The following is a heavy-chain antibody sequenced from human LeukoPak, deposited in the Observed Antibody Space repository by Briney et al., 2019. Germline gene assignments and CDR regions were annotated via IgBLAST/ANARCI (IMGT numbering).Heavy chain of an antibody. V-gene: IGHV1-46*01. J-gene: IGHJ4*02. Sequence: GASVKVSCKASGYTFTSYYMHWVRQAPGQGLEWMGIINPSGGSTSYAQKFQGRVTMTRDTSTSTVYMELSSLRSEDTAVYYCARDRHYYDSSGYYREYYFDYWGQGTLVTLSS. D-gene: IGHD3-22*01. CDR1: GYTFTSYY. CDR3: ARDRHYYDSSGYYREYYFDY. CDR2: INPSGGST.